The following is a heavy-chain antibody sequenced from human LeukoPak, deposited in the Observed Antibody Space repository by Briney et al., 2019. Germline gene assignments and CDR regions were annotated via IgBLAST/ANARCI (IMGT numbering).Heavy chain of an antibody. CDR2: ISSSSSYI. CDR3: ASLEWGAVAFDY. Sequence: GGSLRLSCAASGFTFSSYSMNWVRQAPGEGLEWVSSISSSSSYIYYADSVKGRFTISRDNAKNSLYLQMNSLRAEDTAVYYCASLEWGAVAFDYWGQGTLVTVSS. V-gene: IGHV3-21*01. D-gene: IGHD6-19*01. J-gene: IGHJ4*02. CDR1: GFTFSSYS.